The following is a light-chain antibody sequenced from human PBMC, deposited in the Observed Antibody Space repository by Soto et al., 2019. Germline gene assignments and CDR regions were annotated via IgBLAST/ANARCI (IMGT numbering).Light chain of an antibody. Sequence: DIQMTQTPSTLSGSVGDRVTITCRASQTIRNYLNWYQQKPGKAPKLLIDFASSLQSGVPSRFSGSGSGTDFTLTITSLQPADFAIYYCQQTYNTPLTFGGGTKVDIK. J-gene: IGKJ4*01. V-gene: IGKV1-39*01. CDR3: QQTYNTPLT. CDR1: QTIRNY. CDR2: FAS.